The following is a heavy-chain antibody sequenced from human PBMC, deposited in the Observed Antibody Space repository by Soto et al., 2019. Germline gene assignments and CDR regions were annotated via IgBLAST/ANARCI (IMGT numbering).Heavy chain of an antibody. J-gene: IGHJ4*02. CDR1: GGSIGGAGYS. CDR3: ARGSPQWPYYFDY. V-gene: IGHV4-31*11. CDR2: IYYSGTT. D-gene: IGHD6-19*01. Sequence: SETLSLTCAVSGGSIGGAGYSWSWIRQPPGGGLEWIGYIYYSGTTYYNPSLKSRVTISLDTSKNQFSLKLSSVTAVDTAMYYCARGSPQWPYYFDYWGQGTLVTVSS.